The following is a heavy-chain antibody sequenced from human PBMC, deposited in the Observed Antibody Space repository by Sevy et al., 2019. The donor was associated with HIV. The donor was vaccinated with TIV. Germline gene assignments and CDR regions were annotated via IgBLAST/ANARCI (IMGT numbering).Heavy chain of an antibody. J-gene: IGHJ4*02. Sequence: SETLSLTCTVSGGSINSGNFYWTWIRQPAGRGLEWIGHLSASGATNYNPSLKRRVTLSTDTSRNQFSLRLTPVTATDTAVYYCARRRSYSDNGGHHYDFWGQGTLVTVSS. CDR1: GGSINSGNFY. D-gene: IGHD2-15*01. CDR3: ARRRSYSDNGGHHYDF. CDR2: LSASGAT. V-gene: IGHV4-61*09.